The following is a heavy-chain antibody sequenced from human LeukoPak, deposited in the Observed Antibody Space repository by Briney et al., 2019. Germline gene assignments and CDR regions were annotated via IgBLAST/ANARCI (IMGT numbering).Heavy chain of an antibody. D-gene: IGHD2-2*01. CDR2: IYHSGST. CDR1: GGSISSYY. V-gene: IGHV4-38-2*02. J-gene: IGHJ6*02. CDR3: ARDLVSTNYYYYGMDV. Sequence: PSGTLSLTCTVSGGSISSYYWSWIRQPPGKGLEWIGSIYHSGSTYYNPSLKSRVTISVDTSKNQFSLKLSSVTAADTAVYYCARDLVSTNYYYYGMDVWGQGTTVTVSS.